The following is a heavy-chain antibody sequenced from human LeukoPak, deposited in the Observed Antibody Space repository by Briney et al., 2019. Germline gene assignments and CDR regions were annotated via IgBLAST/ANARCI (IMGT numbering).Heavy chain of an antibody. CDR2: ISYDGSNK. CDR1: GFTCSSYG. J-gene: IGHJ3*02. CDR3: AKGRGFDI. V-gene: IGHV3-30*18. Sequence: PGRSLRLSCAASGFTCSSYGMHWVRQAPGKGLEWVAVISYDGSNKYYADSVKGRFTISRDNSKNTLYLQMNSLRAEDTAVYYCAKGRGFDIWGQGTMVTVSS. D-gene: IGHD3-10*01.